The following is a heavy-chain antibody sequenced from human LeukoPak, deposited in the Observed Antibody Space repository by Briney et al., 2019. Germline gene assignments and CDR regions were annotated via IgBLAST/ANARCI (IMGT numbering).Heavy chain of an antibody. V-gene: IGHV4-34*01. CDR1: GGSFSGYY. CDR3: ARAWELRNYFDP. J-gene: IGHJ5*02. Sequence: SETLSLTSAEHGGSFSGYYWSWIRQPPGKGLEWIAEINHTGSTNYNPSLKSRVTISVDAYKKQFSQKVSFVTDANTAVYYWARAWELRNYFDPWGQGSLVTVSS. D-gene: IGHD1-7*01. CDR2: INHTGST.